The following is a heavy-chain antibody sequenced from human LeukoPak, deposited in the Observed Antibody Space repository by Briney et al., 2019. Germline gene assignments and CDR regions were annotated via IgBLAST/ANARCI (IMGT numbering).Heavy chain of an antibody. Sequence: SQTLSLTCTVSGGSISSGSYYWSWIRQPAGKGLEWIGRIYTSGNTNYNPSLKSRVTISVDTSKNHFSLKLSSVTAADTAVYYCARDQGASSNGWYSIAFDIWGQGTMVTVSS. D-gene: IGHD6-19*01. J-gene: IGHJ3*02. CDR1: GGSISSGSYY. V-gene: IGHV4-61*02. CDR3: ARDQGASSNGWYSIAFDI. CDR2: IYTSGNT.